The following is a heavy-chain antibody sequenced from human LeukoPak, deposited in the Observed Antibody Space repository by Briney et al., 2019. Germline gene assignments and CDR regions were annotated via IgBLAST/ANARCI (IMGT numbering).Heavy chain of an antibody. J-gene: IGHJ4*02. Sequence: SETLSLTCTVSGYSISSGYYWGWIRQPPGKGLEWIGSIYHSGSTYYNPSLKSRVTISVDTSKNQFSLKLSSVTAADTAVYYCARVPRVSGYFDYWGQGTLVTVSS. CDR2: IYHSGST. CDR3: ARVPRVSGYFDY. D-gene: IGHD6-13*01. V-gene: IGHV4-38-2*02. CDR1: GYSISSGYY.